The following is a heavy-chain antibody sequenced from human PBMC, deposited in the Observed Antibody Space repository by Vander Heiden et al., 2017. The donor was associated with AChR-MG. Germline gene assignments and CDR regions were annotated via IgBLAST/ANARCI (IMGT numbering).Heavy chain of an antibody. CDR2: ISWNSGSI. CDR3: AKARFGYSSGFDP. Sequence: EVQLVESGGELVQPGRSLRLSCAASGFTFDISAMHWVRQAPGKGLEGVSGISWNSGSIGYADSVKGRFTISRDNSKNSLYLQMNSLRAEDTAFYYCAKARFGYSSGFDPWGQGTLVTVSS. V-gene: IGHV3-9*01. CDR1: GFTFDISA. J-gene: IGHJ5*02. D-gene: IGHD6-19*01.